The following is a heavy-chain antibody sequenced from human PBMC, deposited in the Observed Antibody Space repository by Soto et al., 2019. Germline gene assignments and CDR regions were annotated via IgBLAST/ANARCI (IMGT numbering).Heavy chain of an antibody. CDR1: GGAISSGGSY. V-gene: IGHV4-31*03. CDR2: IYSSGST. D-gene: IGHD3-3*01. J-gene: IGHJ5*02. CDR3: ARGAADHRTTIFGVVIPNWFYP. Sequence: QVQLQESGRGLVKPSQTLSLSCTVSGGAISSGGSYWSWIRQPPGKGLEWIGYIYSSGSTNHNPSLKSRLTISVDPSKIQFSPKLSSVTAPDTAVYSCARGAADHRTTIFGVVIPNWFYPWYQVTNPTVSS.